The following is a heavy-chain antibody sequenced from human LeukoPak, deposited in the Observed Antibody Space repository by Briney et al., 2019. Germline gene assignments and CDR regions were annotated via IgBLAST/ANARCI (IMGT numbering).Heavy chain of an antibody. J-gene: IGHJ4*02. Sequence: PGQSLRLSCAASGFTFKRYAMHWVRQAPGKGLEWVAVISYHGNQKYYADSVKGRFTISRDSSQSTLYLQMNSLRPEDTAVYYCARDESLDYWGQGTLVTVSS. CDR1: GFTFKRYA. CDR2: ISYHGNQK. CDR3: ARDESLDY. V-gene: IGHV3-30*01.